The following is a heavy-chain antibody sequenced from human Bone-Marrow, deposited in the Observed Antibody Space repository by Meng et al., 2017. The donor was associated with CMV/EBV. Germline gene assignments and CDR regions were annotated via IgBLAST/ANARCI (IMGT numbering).Heavy chain of an antibody. CDR2: VNSKNEAT. V-gene: IGHV1-2*02. Sequence: QVQLVQSRAEMKKPGASVKVSCTTSGFTFSDYYIHWVRQAPGQGLEWMGWVNSKNEATNYARKFQGRVSMTRDTSISTAHMELSRLMSDDTAVYYCVRSSGWSLFDYWGQGTLVTVSS. J-gene: IGHJ4*02. CDR3: VRSSGWSLFDY. CDR1: GFTFSDYY. D-gene: IGHD6-19*01.